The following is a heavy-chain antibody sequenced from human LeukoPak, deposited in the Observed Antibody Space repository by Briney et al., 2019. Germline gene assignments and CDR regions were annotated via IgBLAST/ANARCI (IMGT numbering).Heavy chain of an antibody. CDR3: ASEGMATTNVNAFDI. D-gene: IGHD5-24*01. CDR1: GYSFTSYW. J-gene: IGHJ3*02. V-gene: IGHV5-51*01. CDR2: IYPGDSDT. Sequence: GESLKISCKGSGYSFTSYWIGWVRQMPGKGLEWMGIIYPGDSDTRYSPSLQGQVTISADKSISTAYLQWSSLKASDTAMYYCASEGMATTNVNAFDIWGQGTMVTVSS.